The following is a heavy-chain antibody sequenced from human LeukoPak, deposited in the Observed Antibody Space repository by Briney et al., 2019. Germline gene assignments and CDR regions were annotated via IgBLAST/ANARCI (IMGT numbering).Heavy chain of an antibody. J-gene: IGHJ4*02. V-gene: IGHV4-39*07. CDR3: ARALDDSSGYYFDY. Sequence: SETLSLTCTVSGGSIRSSYYYWGWIRQPPGKGLEWIGSIYDSGSTYYNPSLKSRVTISVDRSKNQFSLKLSSVTAADTAVYYCARALDDSSGYYFDYWGQGTLVTVSS. CDR1: GGSIRSSYYY. CDR2: IYDSGST. D-gene: IGHD3-22*01.